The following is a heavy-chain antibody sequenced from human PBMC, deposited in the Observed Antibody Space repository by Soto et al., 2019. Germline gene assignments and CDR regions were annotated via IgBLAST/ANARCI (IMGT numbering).Heavy chain of an antibody. CDR3: ARDFVSWPYYFDY. J-gene: IGHJ4*02. D-gene: IGHD3-3*01. V-gene: IGHV3-11*05. Sequence: GGSLRLSCAASGFTFSDYYMSWIRRAPGKGLEWVSYISSSSSYTNYADSVKGRFTISRDNAKNSLYLQMNSLRAEDTAVYYCARDFVSWPYYFDYWGQGTLVTVSS. CDR2: ISSSSSYT. CDR1: GFTFSDYY.